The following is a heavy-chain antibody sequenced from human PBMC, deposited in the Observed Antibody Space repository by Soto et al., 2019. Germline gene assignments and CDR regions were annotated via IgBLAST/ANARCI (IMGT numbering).Heavy chain of an antibody. J-gene: IGHJ6*02. CDR2: IIPIFGTA. Sequence: QVQLVQSGAEVKKPGSSVKVSCKASGGTFSSYAISWVRQAPGQGLEWMGGIIPIFGTANYAQKFQGRVTITADESTSTAYMELSSLRSEDTAVYYCARDRPYDQLVLYYYYGMDVWGQGTTVTVSS. CDR1: GGTFSSYA. V-gene: IGHV1-69*01. D-gene: IGHD6-13*01. CDR3: ARDRPYDQLVLYYYYGMDV.